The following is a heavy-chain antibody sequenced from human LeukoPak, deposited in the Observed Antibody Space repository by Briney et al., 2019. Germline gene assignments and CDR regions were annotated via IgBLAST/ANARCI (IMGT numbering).Heavy chain of an antibody. CDR2: IYYSGST. V-gene: IGHV4-59*01. D-gene: IGHD6-19*01. J-gene: IGHJ4*02. Sequence: SETLCPTCTVSGGSISSYYWSWIRQPPGKGLEWIGYIYYSGSTNYNPSLKGRVNLSIDTSKNQFSLKLSSVTAADTAVYYCATYSSDWYSLDYWGQGTLVNVSS. CDR3: ATYSSDWYSLDY. CDR1: GGSISSYY.